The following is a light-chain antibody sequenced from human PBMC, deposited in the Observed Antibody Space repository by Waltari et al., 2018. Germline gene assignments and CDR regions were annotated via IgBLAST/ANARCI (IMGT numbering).Light chain of an antibody. Sequence: DIVVTQSPLSLPVTPGEPASISCRSSQSLLHSNGYNYLDWYLQKPGQSPQLLIYLGSNRASGVPERFSGSGSGTEFTLKISRVEAEDVGVYYCMQSLRALWTFGQGTKVEIK. V-gene: IGKV2-28*01. CDR3: MQSLRALWT. CDR2: LGS. CDR1: QSLLHSNGYNY. J-gene: IGKJ1*01.